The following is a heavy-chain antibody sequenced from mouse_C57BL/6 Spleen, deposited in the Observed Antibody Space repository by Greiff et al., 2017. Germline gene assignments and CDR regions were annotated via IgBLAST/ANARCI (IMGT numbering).Heavy chain of an antibody. J-gene: IGHJ3*01. CDR2: IWGGGST. Sequence: QFQLQQSGPGLVAPSQSLSLTCTVSGFSLTSYGVYWVRQPPGKGLEWLGVIWGGGSTNYNSALMSRLSISKDNSKSQVFLKMNSLQTDDTAMYYCATRDYYGPATGFAYWGQGTLVTVSA. CDR1: GFSLTSYG. CDR3: ATRDYYGPATGFAY. D-gene: IGHD1-1*01. V-gene: IGHV2-9*01.